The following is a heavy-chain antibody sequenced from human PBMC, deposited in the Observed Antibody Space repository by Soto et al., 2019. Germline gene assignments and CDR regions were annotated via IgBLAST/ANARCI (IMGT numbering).Heavy chain of an antibody. CDR3: ARSPVGDAFNV. CDR2: ISSGSDYI. Sequence: EVELVESGGGLVKPGGSLRLSCAASGFTYSNDSMNWVRQAPGKGLEWVSSISSGSDYIFDADSVKGRFTISRDNAKNSLFLQMNSLTAEDTAVYYCARSPVGDAFNVWGQGTVVTVSS. CDR1: GFTYSNDS. J-gene: IGHJ3*01. V-gene: IGHV3-21*01.